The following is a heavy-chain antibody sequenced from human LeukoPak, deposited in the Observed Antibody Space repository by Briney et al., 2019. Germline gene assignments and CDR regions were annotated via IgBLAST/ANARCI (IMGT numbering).Heavy chain of an antibody. D-gene: IGHD2-15*01. CDR3: ARRRGYCSGGSCYGWFDP. CDR1: GYTFTVYY. Sequence: GASVKVSCKASGYTFTVYYMHWVRQAPGQGLEWMGWINPNSGGTNYAQKFQGWVTMTRDTSISTAYMELSRLRSDDTAVYYCARRRGYCSGGSCYGWFDPWGQGTLVTVSS. J-gene: IGHJ5*02. V-gene: IGHV1-2*04. CDR2: INPNSGGT.